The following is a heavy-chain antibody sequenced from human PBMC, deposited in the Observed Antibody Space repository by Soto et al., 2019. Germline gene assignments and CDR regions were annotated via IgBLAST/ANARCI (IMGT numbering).Heavy chain of an antibody. CDR3: ARGDRWLDPGAFDF. Sequence: HPGGSLRLSCAASGFTFSSYALNWVRQAPGKGLEWVAEISGSGTSTYYAPSVKGRFIISSDSSKNTLYLQMNSLRTEDTAVYYCARGDRWLDPGAFDFWGQGTMVTVSS. V-gene: IGHV3-23*01. CDR2: ISGSGTST. D-gene: IGHD3-22*01. CDR1: GFTFSSYA. J-gene: IGHJ3*01.